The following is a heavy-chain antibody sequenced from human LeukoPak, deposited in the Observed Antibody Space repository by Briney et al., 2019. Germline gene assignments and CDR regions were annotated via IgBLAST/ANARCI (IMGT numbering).Heavy chain of an antibody. J-gene: IGHJ5*02. D-gene: IGHD1-7*01. CDR1: GYTFTSYY. V-gene: IGHV1-46*01. Sequence: ASVKVSCKASGYTFTSYYMHWVRQAPGQGLEWMGIINPSGGSTSYAQKFQGRVTMTRDTSTSTAYMELRSLRSDDTAVYYCARSLELRHWFDPWGQGTLVTVSS. CDR2: INPSGGST. CDR3: ARSLELRHWFDP.